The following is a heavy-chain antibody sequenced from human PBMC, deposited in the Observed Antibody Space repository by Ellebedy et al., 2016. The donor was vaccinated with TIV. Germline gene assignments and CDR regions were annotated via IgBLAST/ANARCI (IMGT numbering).Heavy chain of an antibody. V-gene: IGHV1-69*06. D-gene: IGHD2-15*01. J-gene: IGHJ4*02. CDR3: ARDSAVRCSGGSCYGGSFDY. CDR1: GGTFSSYA. Sequence: SVKVSCXASGGTFSSYAISWVRQAPGQGLEWMGGIIPIFGTANYAQKFQGRVTITADKSTSTAYMELSSLRSEDTAVYYCARDSAVRCSGGSCYGGSFDYWGQGTLVTVSS. CDR2: IIPIFGTA.